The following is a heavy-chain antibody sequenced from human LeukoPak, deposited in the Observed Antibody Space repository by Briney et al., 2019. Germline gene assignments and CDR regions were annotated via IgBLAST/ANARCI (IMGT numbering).Heavy chain of an antibody. CDR2: INTRADET. CDR3: ATQQQLGYFDY. J-gene: IGHJ4*02. D-gene: IGHD6-13*01. V-gene: IGHV3-23*01. Sequence: PGGSLRLSCAASGFTFSTYEMNWVRQAPGKGLEWVSTINTRADETHYADSVRGRFTISRDNSKNTLYLQMNSLRAEDTAVYYCATQQQLGYFDYWGQGTLVTISS. CDR1: GFTFSTYE.